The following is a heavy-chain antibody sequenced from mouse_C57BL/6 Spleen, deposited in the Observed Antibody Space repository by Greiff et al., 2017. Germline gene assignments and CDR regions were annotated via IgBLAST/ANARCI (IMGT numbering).Heavy chain of an antibody. J-gene: IGHJ4*01. D-gene: IGHD2-5*01. V-gene: IGHV3-6*01. CDR2: ISYDGSN. CDR3: AGDDYSNYAGAMDY. CDR1: GYSITSGYY. Sequence: EVKLQESGPGLVKPSQSLSLTCSVTGYSITSGYYWNWIRQFPGNKLEWMGYISYDGSNNYNPSLKNRISITRDTSKNQFFLKLNSVTTEDTATSYCAGDDYSNYAGAMDYWGQGTSVTVSS.